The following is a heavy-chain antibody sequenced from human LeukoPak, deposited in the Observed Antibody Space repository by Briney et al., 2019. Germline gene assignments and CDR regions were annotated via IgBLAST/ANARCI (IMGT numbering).Heavy chain of an antibody. D-gene: IGHD2-2*01. Sequence: ASVKVSCKASGGTFSRYVISSVRQAPGQRLEWMGRIIPIFGIANYAQKFQGRVTIPADKSTSTAYRELSSVRSEDTAGECCARAVVGSAGNDWLDAWGQGTLVTVSS. J-gene: IGHJ5*01. CDR1: GGTFSRYV. CDR2: IIPIFGIA. CDR3: ARAVVGSAGNDWLDA. V-gene: IGHV1-69*04.